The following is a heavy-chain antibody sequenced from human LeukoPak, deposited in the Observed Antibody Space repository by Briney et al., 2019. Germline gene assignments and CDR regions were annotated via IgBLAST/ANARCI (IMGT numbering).Heavy chain of an antibody. CDR1: GGSISSSSYY. CDR2: IYYSGSA. D-gene: IGHD4-17*01. V-gene: IGHV4-39*01. CDR3: ATTATVTTDFDY. J-gene: IGHJ4*02. Sequence: SETLSLTCTVSGGSISSSSYYWGWIRQPPGKGLEWIGSIYYSGSAYYNPSLKSRVTISVDTSKNQFSLKLSFVTAADTAVYYCATTATVTTDFDYWGQGTLVTVSS.